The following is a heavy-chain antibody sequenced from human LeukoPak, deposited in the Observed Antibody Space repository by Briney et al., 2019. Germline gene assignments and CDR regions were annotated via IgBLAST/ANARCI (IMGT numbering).Heavy chain of an antibody. V-gene: IGHV3-53*01. CDR1: GFTVSSNY. J-gene: IGHJ3*02. D-gene: IGHD6-19*01. CDR3: ARGRREKGYSSGWYYNAFDI. Sequence: PGGSLRLSCAASGFTVSSNYMSWVRQAPGKGLEWVSVIYSGGSTYYADSVKGRFTISRDNSKNTLYLQMNSLRAEDTAVYYCARGRREKGYSSGWYYNAFDIWGQGTMVTVSS. CDR2: IYSGGST.